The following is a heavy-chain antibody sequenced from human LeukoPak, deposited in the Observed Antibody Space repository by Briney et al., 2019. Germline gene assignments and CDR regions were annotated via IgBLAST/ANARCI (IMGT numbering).Heavy chain of an antibody. V-gene: IGHV3-23*01. CDR2: ISGSGGST. J-gene: IGHJ4*02. CDR3: AKVRLDSSGYFSAAYFDY. D-gene: IGHD3-22*01. CDR1: GFTFSSYG. Sequence: PGGSLRLSCAASGFTFSSYGMSWVRQAPGKGLEWVSAISGSGGSTYYADSVKGRFTTSRDNSKNTLYLQMNSLRAEDTAVYYCAKVRLDSSGYFSAAYFDYWGQGTLVTVSS.